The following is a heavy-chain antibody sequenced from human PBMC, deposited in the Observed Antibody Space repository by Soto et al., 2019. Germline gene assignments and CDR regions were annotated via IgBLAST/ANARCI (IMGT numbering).Heavy chain of an antibody. CDR1: GDSISSRSYY. D-gene: IGHD2-21*02. CDR3: ARQRTSVVTQAYFDV. J-gene: IGHJ4*02. Sequence: SETLSLTCTVTGDSISSRSYYWGWIRQPPRKGLEWIGSIYYSGSTYNNPSLRSRVSMSIDTSKDQFSLKLKSVTAADTALYFCARQRTSVVTQAYFDVWGPGXLVTVHS. V-gene: IGHV4-39*01. CDR2: IYYSGST.